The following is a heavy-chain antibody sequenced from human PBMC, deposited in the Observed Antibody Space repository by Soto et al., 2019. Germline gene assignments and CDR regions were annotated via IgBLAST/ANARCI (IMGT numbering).Heavy chain of an antibody. CDR3: ARGSQGHYDLHYGVDV. CDR2: IKQEGSEK. CDR1: AFTFSSYW. V-gene: IGHV3-7*03. Sequence: DVQLVESGGGLVQPGGSLRLSCAASAFTFSSYWMSWVRQAPGRGLEWVANIKQEGSEKSYVDSVKGRFTISRYNAKNSLYLQMNSLRAEDAAVYYCARGSQGHYDLHYGVDVWGQGTTVTVSS. D-gene: IGHD3-3*01. J-gene: IGHJ6*02.